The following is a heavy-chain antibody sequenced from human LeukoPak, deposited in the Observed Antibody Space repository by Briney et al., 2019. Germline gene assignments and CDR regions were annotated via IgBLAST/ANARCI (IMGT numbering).Heavy chain of an antibody. D-gene: IGHD4-23*01. Sequence: GRSLRLSCAASGFTFSSYAMSWVRQAPGKGLEWVSAISGSGGSTYYADSVKGRFTISRDNSKNTLYLQMNSLRAEDTAVYYCAKDLGSHGGTIFDYWGQGTLVTVSS. J-gene: IGHJ4*02. CDR2: ISGSGGST. V-gene: IGHV3-23*01. CDR1: GFTFSSYA. CDR3: AKDLGSHGGTIFDY.